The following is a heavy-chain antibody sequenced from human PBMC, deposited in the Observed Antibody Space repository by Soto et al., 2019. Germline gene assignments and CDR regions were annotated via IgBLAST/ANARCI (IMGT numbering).Heavy chain of an antibody. CDR2: IYYTGST. CDR1: GASISSGTYY. D-gene: IGHD5-18*01. V-gene: IGHV4-61*03. Sequence: QVHLQESRPGLVKASETPSLTCTVFGASISSGTYYWTWIRQAPGKGLEWVGHIYYTGSTNYNPALNDRVTISVDTSKNLFSLQLTSVAAADTAVYYCARGAGFSYASTWFDIWGQGTLVTVSS. CDR3: ARGAGFSYASTWFDI. J-gene: IGHJ5*02.